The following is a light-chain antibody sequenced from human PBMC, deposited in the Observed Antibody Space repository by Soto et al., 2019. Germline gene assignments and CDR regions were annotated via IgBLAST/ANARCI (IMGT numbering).Light chain of an antibody. CDR3: TVWDDSLRGRL. Sequence: QSVLTQPPSASGTPGQRVTTSCSGSSSNIESNYVYWYQQLPGTAPRLLIYRNNQRPSGVPDRFSGSKSGTSASLAISALRSEDEADYYCTVWDDSLRGRLFGGGT. CDR1: SSNIESNY. CDR2: RNN. V-gene: IGLV1-47*01. J-gene: IGLJ2*01.